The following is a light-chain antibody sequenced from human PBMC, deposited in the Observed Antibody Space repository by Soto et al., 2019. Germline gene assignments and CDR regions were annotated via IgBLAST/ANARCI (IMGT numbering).Light chain of an antibody. CDR2: DAS. V-gene: IGKV3-11*01. J-gene: IGKJ1*01. CDR3: QQRSDWPRT. CDR1: QSVSHY. Sequence: EIVLTQSPATLSLSPGERATLSCRASQSVSHYLAWYQQKPGQAPRLLIYDASHRATGIPARFSGSGSGTDFTLTITTLEPEDFAVYYCQQRSDWPRTFGQGTKVDIK.